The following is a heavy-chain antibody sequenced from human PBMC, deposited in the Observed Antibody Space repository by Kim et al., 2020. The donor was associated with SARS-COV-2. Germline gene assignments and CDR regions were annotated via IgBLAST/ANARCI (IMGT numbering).Heavy chain of an antibody. J-gene: IGHJ5*02. Sequence: GGSLRLSCAASGFTFSSYAMHWVRQAPGKGLEWVAVISYDGSNKYYADSVKGRFTISRDNSKNTLYLQMNSLRAEDTAVYYCARSWGWFDPWGQGTLVTVSS. CDR2: ISYDGSNK. V-gene: IGHV3-30*04. D-gene: IGHD3-16*01. CDR1: GFTFSSYA. CDR3: ARSWGWFDP.